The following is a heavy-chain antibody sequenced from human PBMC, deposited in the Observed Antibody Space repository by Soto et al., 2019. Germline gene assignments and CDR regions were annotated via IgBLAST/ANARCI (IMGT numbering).Heavy chain of an antibody. Sequence: QVHLQESGPGLVKPSQTLSLTCTVSGGSISSGGYYWSWIRQHPGKGLEWIGYIYYSGSTYYNPSLKSRVTISVDTSKNQFSLKLSSVTAADTAVYYCARDGHCSCGSCYTLDDDAFDIWGQGTMVTVSS. CDR2: IYYSGST. CDR1: GGSISSGGYY. D-gene: IGHD2-15*01. V-gene: IGHV4-31*03. CDR3: ARDGHCSCGSCYTLDDDAFDI. J-gene: IGHJ3*02.